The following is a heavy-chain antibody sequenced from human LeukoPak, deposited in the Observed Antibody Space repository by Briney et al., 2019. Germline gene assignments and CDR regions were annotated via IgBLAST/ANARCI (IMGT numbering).Heavy chain of an antibody. CDR3: ARAQISGRCPGGNRYSGY. D-gene: IGHD2-21*01. CDR1: GFTFGNYA. CDR2: ISYDGINK. V-gene: IGHV3-30-3*01. J-gene: IGHJ4*02. Sequence: GGSLRLSCAASGFTFGNYAMNWVRLAPGKGLKWVALISYDGINKYYADSVKGRFTISRDNSANTLYLQMNSLRDDDTAVYYCARAQISGRCPGGNRYSGYWGQGTLVTVSS.